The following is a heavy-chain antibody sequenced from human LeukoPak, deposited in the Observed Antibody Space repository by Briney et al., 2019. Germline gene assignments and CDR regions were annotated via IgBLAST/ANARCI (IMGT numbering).Heavy chain of an antibody. V-gene: IGHV1-46*01. CDR2: INPSGGST. CDR3: ARVVQWPLKRYFDY. D-gene: IGHD6-19*01. J-gene: IGHJ4*02. CDR1: GYSFTSYY. Sequence: GASVKVSCKTSGYSFTSYYIHWVRQAPGQGLEWMGMINPSGGSTNYAQTFQGRVTMTRDMSTSTVYMELSSLRSEDTAVYYCARVVQWPLKRYFDYWGQGTLVTVSS.